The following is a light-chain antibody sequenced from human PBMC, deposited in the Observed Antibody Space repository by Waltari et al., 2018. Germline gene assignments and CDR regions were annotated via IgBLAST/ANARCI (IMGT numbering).Light chain of an antibody. CDR1: QTISRY. V-gene: IGKV1-39*01. Sequence: DIQMTQSPSSLSASVGDRVTITCRASQTISRYLNWYQQKPGKAPNLLIYAASSLQSGVPSRFSGSGSGRDFTLIITSLQPEDFATYYGQVSYSFTRTFGQGTKVEIK. CDR2: AAS. J-gene: IGKJ1*01. CDR3: QVSYSFTRT.